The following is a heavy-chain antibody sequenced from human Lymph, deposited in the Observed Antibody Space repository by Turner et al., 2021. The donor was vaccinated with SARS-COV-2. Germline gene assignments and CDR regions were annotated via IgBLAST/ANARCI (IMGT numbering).Heavy chain of an antibody. CDR2: IIPILGIA. Sequence: QVQLVQSGAEGKKPGSSVKASCKSSGGTFSTYVISWVRQAPGQGLEWMGGIIPILGIANYAQKFQGRVTITADKSTSTAYMELSSLRSEDTAVYHCARRHSGNYDAFDIWGQGTMVTVSS. CDR1: GGTFSTYV. D-gene: IGHD1-26*01. J-gene: IGHJ3*02. V-gene: IGHV1-69*10. CDR3: ARRHSGNYDAFDI.